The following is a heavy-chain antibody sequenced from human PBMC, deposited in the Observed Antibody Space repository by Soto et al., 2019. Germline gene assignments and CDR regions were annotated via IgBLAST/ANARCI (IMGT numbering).Heavy chain of an antibody. CDR1: GFTVSSNY. CDR3: ARRAVGAYYFDY. Sequence: GGSLRLSCAASGFTVSSNYMSWVRQAPGKGLEWVSVIYSGGSTYYADSVKGRFTISRDNSKNTLYLQMNSLRAEDTAVYYCARRAVGAYYFDYWGQGTLVTVSS. D-gene: IGHD1-26*01. J-gene: IGHJ4*02. CDR2: IYSGGST. V-gene: IGHV3-53*01.